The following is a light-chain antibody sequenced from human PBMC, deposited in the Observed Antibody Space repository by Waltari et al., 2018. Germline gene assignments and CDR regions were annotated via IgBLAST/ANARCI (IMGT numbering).Light chain of an antibody. CDR3: QQYNKWPPGT. Sequence: DIQMTQSPSSLSASVGDRVTITCRASQSISSYLNLYQQKPGKAPKPLIYAAYSLQSGVPSRFSGTGSGTDFTLTISSLQPEDSAVYYCQQYNKWPPGTFGQGTQVEIK. CDR2: AAY. V-gene: IGKV1-39*01. J-gene: IGKJ1*01. CDR1: QSISSY.